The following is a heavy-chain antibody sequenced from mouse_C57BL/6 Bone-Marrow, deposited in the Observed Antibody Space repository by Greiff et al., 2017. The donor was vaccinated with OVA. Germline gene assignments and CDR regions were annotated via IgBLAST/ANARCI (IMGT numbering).Heavy chain of an antibody. J-gene: IGHJ4*01. CDR1: SYTFTSYD. CDR2: IYPRDGST. CDR3: ARQLGRYAMDY. D-gene: IGHD4-1*02. V-gene: IGHV1-85*01. Sequence: VKLVESGPELVKPGASVKLSCKASSYTFTSYDINWVKQRPGQGLEWIGWIYPRDGSTKYNEKFKGKATLTVDRSSSTAYMELHSLTSEDSAVYYCARQLGRYAMDYWGQGTSVTVSS.